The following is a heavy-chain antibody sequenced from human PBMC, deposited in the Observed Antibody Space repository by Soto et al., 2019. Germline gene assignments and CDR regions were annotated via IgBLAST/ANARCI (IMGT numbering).Heavy chain of an antibody. CDR2: IYPGDSDT. CDR3: VRRGDSYGPWEYYLDY. V-gene: IGHV5-51*01. J-gene: IGHJ4*02. D-gene: IGHD5-18*01. CDR1: GYSFTSYW. Sequence: RGESLKFSCKGSGYSFTSYWIGWVRQMPRKGLEWMGIIYPGDSDTRYSPSFQGQVTISADKSISTAYLQWSSLKGSDTAMYYCVRRGDSYGPWEYYLDYWGQGTLVTVSS.